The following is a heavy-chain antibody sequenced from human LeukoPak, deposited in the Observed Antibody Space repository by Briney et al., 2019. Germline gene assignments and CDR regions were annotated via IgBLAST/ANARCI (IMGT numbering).Heavy chain of an antibody. D-gene: IGHD3-3*01. V-gene: IGHV3-21*01. CDR2: MSSGSRYI. J-gene: IGHJ4*02. CDR1: GFTFSSYS. CDR3: ARDRPTGASRLFVVQ. Sequence: GGSLRLSCAASGFTFSSYSMTWVRQAPGKGLEWVSSMSSGSRYIYYAASVRGRFTISRDNAKNSLYLLMNSLRAEDTAVYYCARDRPTGASRLFVVQWGQGTLVTVSS.